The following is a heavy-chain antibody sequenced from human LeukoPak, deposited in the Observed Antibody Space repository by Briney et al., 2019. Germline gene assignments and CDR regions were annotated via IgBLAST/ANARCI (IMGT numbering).Heavy chain of an antibody. CDR2: ISYDGSNK. D-gene: IGHD1-26*01. Sequence: PGGSLRLSCAASGFTFSSYAMHWVRQAPGKGLGWVAVISYDGSNKYYADSVKGRFTISRDNSKNTLYLQMNSLRAEDTAVYYCARVFQWELLPVDYWGQGTLVTVSS. CDR3: ARVFQWELLPVDY. V-gene: IGHV3-30-3*01. J-gene: IGHJ4*02. CDR1: GFTFSSYA.